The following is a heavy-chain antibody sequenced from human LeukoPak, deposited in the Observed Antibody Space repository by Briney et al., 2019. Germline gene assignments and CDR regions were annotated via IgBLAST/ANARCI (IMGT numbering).Heavy chain of an antibody. CDR1: GFTFSDYY. J-gene: IGHJ4*02. CDR2: ISSSSSYT. CDR3: ARDLLSGGCLDY. D-gene: IGHD2-15*01. V-gene: IGHV3-11*06. Sequence: GGSLRLSCAASGFTFSDYYMSWIRQAPGKGLEWVSYISSSSSYTNYADSVKGRFTISRDNAKNSLYLQMNSLRAEDTAVYYCARDLLSGGCLDYWGQGTLVTVSS.